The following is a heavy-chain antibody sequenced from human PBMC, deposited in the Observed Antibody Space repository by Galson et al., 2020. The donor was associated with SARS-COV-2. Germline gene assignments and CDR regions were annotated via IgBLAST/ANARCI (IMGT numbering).Heavy chain of an antibody. CDR3: ARGYSYGYGDYYMDV. CDR1: GFTFSSYS. D-gene: IGHD5-18*01. V-gene: IGHV3-21*01. Sequence: GGSLRLSCAASGFTFSSYSMNWVRQAPGKGLEWVSSISSSSYIYYADSVKGRFTISRDNAKNSLYLQMNSLRAEDTAVYYCARGYSYGYGDYYMDVWGKGTTVTVSS. J-gene: IGHJ6*03. CDR2: ISSSSYI.